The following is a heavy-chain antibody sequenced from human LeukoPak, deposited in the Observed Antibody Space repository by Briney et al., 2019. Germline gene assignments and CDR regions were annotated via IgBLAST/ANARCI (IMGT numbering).Heavy chain of an antibody. Sequence: ASVKVSCKASGYTFTGYYMHWVRQAPGQGLEWMGWINPNSGGTNYAQKFQGRATMTRDTSISTTYMVLNRLRSDDTAVYYCAREYYYGSGNYYNRIDYWGQGTLVTVSS. J-gene: IGHJ4*02. CDR1: GYTFTGYY. V-gene: IGHV1-2*02. D-gene: IGHD3-10*01. CDR3: AREYYYGSGNYYNRIDY. CDR2: INPNSGGT.